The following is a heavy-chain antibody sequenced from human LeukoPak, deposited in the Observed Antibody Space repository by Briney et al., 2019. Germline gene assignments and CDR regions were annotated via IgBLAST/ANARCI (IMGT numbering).Heavy chain of an antibody. D-gene: IGHD1-26*01. CDR3: AKGTGRYWTFFDY. V-gene: IGHV3-9*01. Sequence: QSGGSLRLSCAASGFTFDEFAMHWVRQAPGKGLEWVSGISWNSGSIDYADSVKGRFTISRDNAKNSLYLQMNSLTTEGTAFYYCAKGTGRYWTFFDYWGQGILVTVSS. CDR1: GFTFDEFA. CDR2: ISWNSGSI. J-gene: IGHJ4*02.